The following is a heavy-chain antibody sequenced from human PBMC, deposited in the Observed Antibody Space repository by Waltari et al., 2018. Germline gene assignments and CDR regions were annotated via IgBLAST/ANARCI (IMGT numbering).Heavy chain of an antibody. J-gene: IGHJ4*02. CDR2: INHSGST. CDR3: ARVVVVDNYYFDY. CDR1: GGSFSGYY. D-gene: IGHD2-15*01. Sequence: QVQLQQWGAGLLKTSETLSLTCAVYGGSFSGYYWSWIRQPPGKGLEWIGEINHSGSTNYNPSLKSRVTISVDTSKNQFSLKLSSVTAADTAVYYCARVVVVDNYYFDYWGQGTLVTVSS. V-gene: IGHV4-34*01.